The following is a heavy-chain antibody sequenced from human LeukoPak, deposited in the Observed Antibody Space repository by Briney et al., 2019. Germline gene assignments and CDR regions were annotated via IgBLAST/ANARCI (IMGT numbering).Heavy chain of an antibody. J-gene: IGHJ4*02. D-gene: IGHD5-18*01. CDR3: ARGDTAMVTDFDY. V-gene: IGHV1-58*02. CDR2: IVVGSGNT. Sequence: SVKVSCKASGFTFTSSAMQWVRQARGQRLEWIGWIVVGSGNTNYAQKFQERVTITRDMSTSTAYMELSSLRSEDTAVYYCARGDTAMVTDFDYWGQGTLVTVSS. CDR1: GFTFTSSA.